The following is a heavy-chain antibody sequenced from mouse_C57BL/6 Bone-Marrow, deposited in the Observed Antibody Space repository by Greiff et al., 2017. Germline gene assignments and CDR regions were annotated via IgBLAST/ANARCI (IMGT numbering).Heavy chain of an antibody. CDR2: IRLKSDNYAT. D-gene: IGHD2-12*01. CDR1: GFTFSNSW. V-gene: IGHV6-3*01. J-gene: IGHJ1*03. Sequence: EVKVEESGGGLVQPGGSMKLSCVASGFTFSNSWMNWVRQSPEKGLEWVAQIRLKSDNYATHYAESVKGRFTISRDDSKSSVYLQMNNLRAEDTGIYYCTLRRDWYFDVWGTGTTVTVSS. CDR3: TLRRDWYFDV.